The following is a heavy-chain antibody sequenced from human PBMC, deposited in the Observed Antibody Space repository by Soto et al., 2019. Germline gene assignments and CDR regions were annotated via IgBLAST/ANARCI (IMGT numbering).Heavy chain of an antibody. CDR3: GRDRITGTRSYYGMDV. V-gene: IGHV3-13*01. CDR2: IGTAGDT. J-gene: IGHJ6*02. D-gene: IGHD1-20*01. CDR1: GFTFSSYD. Sequence: GGSLRLSCAASGFTFSSYDMHWVRQATGKGLEWVSAIGTAGDTYYPGSVMGRFTISRENARNSLYRQMNSLRAEDTAVYYCGRDRITGTRSYYGMDVWGQRTTVTVSS.